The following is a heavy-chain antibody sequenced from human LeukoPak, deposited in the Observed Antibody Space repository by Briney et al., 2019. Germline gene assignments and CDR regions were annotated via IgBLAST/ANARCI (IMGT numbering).Heavy chain of an antibody. CDR2: IFYTGSGST. CDR1: GGSISSSSYY. CDR3: ARHAVYAGSGWAFDF. V-gene: IGHV4-61*05. J-gene: IGHJ4*02. D-gene: IGHD6-19*01. Sequence: SETLSLTCTVSGGSISSSSYYWSWIRQPPGKGLEWIGYIFYTGSGSTSHNPSLKSRVTISVDTSKNQFSLNLNSVTAADTAVYYCARHAVYAGSGWAFDFWGQGTLVTVFS.